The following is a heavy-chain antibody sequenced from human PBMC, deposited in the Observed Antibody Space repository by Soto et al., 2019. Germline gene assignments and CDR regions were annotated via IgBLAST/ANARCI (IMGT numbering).Heavy chain of an antibody. CDR2: IDPSGGVR. V-gene: IGHV1-46*03. J-gene: IGHJ4*02. CDR1: GHTFSRYD. CDR3: ALVCGHCLSFDY. Sequence: ASVKVSCKASGHTFSRYDMHWVRQAPGQGLEWMGIIDPSGGVRTNAQRFQGRLSLTSDTSSRTLFLELSGLTSEDTAVYYCALVCGHCLSFDYWGPGTLVTGSS. D-gene: IGHD6-6*01.